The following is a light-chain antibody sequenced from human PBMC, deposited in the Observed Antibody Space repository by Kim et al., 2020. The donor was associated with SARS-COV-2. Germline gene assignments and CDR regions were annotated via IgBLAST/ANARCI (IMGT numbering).Light chain of an antibody. CDR3: QQYYATPYT. J-gene: IGKJ2*01. Sequence: DIVMTQSPDSLAVSLGERATINCKSSQSVLYSSNNKNYLAWFQQKAGQPPKLLVYWASTRASGVPDRFSGSGSGTDFTLTITGLQAEDVTLYYCQQYYATPYTFGQGTKLEIK. V-gene: IGKV4-1*01. CDR2: WAS. CDR1: QSVLYSSNNKNY.